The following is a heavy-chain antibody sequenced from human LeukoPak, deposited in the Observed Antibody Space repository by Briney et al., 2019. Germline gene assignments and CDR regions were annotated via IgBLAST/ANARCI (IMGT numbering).Heavy chain of an antibody. CDR1: GGSISSSSYY. CDR3: ARHKGGGYYYYSGAFDI. CDR2: IYYSGST. V-gene: IGHV4-39*01. Sequence: SETLSLTCTVSGGSISSSSYYWGWIRQPPGKGLEWIGSIYYSGSTYYNPSLKSRVTISVDTSKNQFSLKLSSVTAADTAVYYCARHKGGGYYYYSGAFDIWGQGTMVTVSS. J-gene: IGHJ3*02. D-gene: IGHD3-22*01.